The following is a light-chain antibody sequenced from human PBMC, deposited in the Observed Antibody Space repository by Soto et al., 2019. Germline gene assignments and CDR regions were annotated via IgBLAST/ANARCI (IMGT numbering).Light chain of an antibody. CDR2: EGS. V-gene: IGLV2-23*01. CDR3: CSYAGSRV. CDR1: SIDVGRYNL. Sequence: QSVLTQPASVSGSPGQSITISCTGTSIDVGRYNLVSWYQQHPGKAPKLMIYEGSKRPSGVSNRFSGSKSGNTASLTISGLQAEDEADYDCCSYAGSRVFGGGTKLTVL. J-gene: IGLJ3*02.